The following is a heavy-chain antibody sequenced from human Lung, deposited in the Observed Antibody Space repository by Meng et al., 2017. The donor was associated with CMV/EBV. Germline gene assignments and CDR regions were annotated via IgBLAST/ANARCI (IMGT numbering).Heavy chain of an antibody. CDR1: GFTFSSYE. D-gene: IGHD2-2*01. J-gene: IGHJ2*01. CDR3: AGYLSILVTLGGYWSFDL. Sequence: SLKISXAASGFTFSSYEMNWVRQAPGKGLEWVSYISSSGSTIYYADSVKGRFTISRDNAKNSQYLQMNSLRAEDTAVYYCAGYLSILVTLGGYWSFDLWGRGTLVTVSS. V-gene: IGHV3-48*03. CDR2: ISSSGSTI.